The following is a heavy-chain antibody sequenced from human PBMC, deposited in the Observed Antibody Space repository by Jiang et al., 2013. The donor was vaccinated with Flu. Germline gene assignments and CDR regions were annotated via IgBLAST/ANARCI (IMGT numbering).Heavy chain of an antibody. CDR3: ASTTYGSGSYYRSDAFDI. J-gene: IGHJ3*02. Sequence: NPNSGGTNYAQKFQGWVTMTRDTSISTAYMELSRLRSDDTAVYYCASTTYGSGSYYRSDAFDIWGQGTMVTVSS. D-gene: IGHD3-10*01. V-gene: IGHV1-2*04. CDR2: NPNSGGT.